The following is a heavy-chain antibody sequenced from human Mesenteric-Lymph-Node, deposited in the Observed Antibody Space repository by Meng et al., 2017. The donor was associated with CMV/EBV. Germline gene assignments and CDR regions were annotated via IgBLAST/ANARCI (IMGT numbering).Heavy chain of an antibody. CDR2: ISWNSYSI. J-gene: IGHJ6*02. D-gene: IGHD1-1*01. CDR3: AKDGNSQGYFYYHGLDV. V-gene: IGHV3-9*01. CDR1: GFTFEHHA. Sequence: SLKISCAASGFTFEHHAMHWVRQPPGKGLEWVSGISWNSYSIEYVDSVKGRFTISRDNAKKTLYLQMNSLRPEDTALYYCAKDGNSQGYFYYHGLDVWGQGTTVTVSS.